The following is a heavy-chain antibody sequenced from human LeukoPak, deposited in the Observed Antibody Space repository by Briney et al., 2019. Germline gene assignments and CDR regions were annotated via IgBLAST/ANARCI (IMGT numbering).Heavy chain of an antibody. V-gene: IGHV3-23*01. CDR2: ISGSGGST. CDR1: GFIFSSYA. CDR3: AKGKDYDFWSGPLMDV. D-gene: IGHD3-3*01. Sequence: GASLRLSCAASGFIFSSYAMSWVRQAPGRGLEWVSAISGSGGSTYYADSVKGRFTISRDNSKNTLYLQMNSLRAKDTAVYYCAKGKDYDFWSGPLMDVWGQGTTVTVSS. J-gene: IGHJ6*02.